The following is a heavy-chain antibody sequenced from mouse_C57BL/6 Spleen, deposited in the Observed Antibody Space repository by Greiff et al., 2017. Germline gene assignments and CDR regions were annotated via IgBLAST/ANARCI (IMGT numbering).Heavy chain of an antibody. CDR2: IYPGDGDT. D-gene: IGHD3-2*02. CDR3: ARQAYFDY. CDR1: GYAFRSYW. V-gene: IGHV1-80*01. J-gene: IGHJ2*01. Sequence: QVHVKQSGAELVKPGASVKISCKASGYAFRSYWMNWVKQRPGKGLEWIGQIYPGDGDTNYNGKFKGKATLTADKSSSTAYMQLSSLTSEDSAVYFCARQAYFDYWGQGTTLTVSS.